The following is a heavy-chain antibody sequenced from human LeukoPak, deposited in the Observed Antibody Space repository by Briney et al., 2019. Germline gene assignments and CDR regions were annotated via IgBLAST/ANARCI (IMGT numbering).Heavy chain of an antibody. Sequence: GGSLRLSCAASGFTFSDYWMHWVRQAPGKGLVWVSRIKSDGSSTNYADSVKGRFTISRDNAKNTLYLQMNSLRAEDTALYYCARVIRGSGSYYDRFDPWGQGTLVTVSS. CDR3: ARVIRGSGSYYDRFDP. CDR2: IKSDGSST. J-gene: IGHJ5*02. CDR1: GFTFSDYW. D-gene: IGHD3-10*01. V-gene: IGHV3-74*01.